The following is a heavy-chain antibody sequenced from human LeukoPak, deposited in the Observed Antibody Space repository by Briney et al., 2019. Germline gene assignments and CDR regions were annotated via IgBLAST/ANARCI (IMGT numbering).Heavy chain of an antibody. CDR1: GGTFSSYE. D-gene: IGHD3-9*01. J-gene: IGHJ4*02. Sequence: ASVKVSCKASGGTFSSYEISWVRQAPGQGLEWMGWINPNSGGTNYAQKFQGRVTMTRDTSISTAYMELSRLRSDDTAVYYCASSKTILTGYYGFDYWGQGTLVTVSS. CDR3: ASSKTILTGYYGFDY. V-gene: IGHV1-2*02. CDR2: INPNSGGT.